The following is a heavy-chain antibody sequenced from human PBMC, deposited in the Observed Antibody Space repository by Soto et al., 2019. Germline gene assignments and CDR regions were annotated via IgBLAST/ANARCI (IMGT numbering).Heavy chain of an antibody. Sequence: GASVKVSCKASGYTFTSYGISWVRQAPGQGLEWMGGIIPIFGTANYAQKFQGRVTITADESTSTAYMELSSLRSEDTAVYYCARVLRRQLVALWFDPWGQGTLVTVSS. J-gene: IGHJ5*02. D-gene: IGHD6-13*01. CDR3: ARVLRRQLVALWFDP. CDR1: GYTFTSYG. V-gene: IGHV1-69*13. CDR2: IIPIFGTA.